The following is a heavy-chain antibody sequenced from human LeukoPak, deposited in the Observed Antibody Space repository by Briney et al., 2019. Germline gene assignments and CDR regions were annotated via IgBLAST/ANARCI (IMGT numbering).Heavy chain of an antibody. J-gene: IGHJ5*02. CDR1: GGSFSGYY. CDR2: MNESGGT. D-gene: IGHD6-6*01. CDR3: ARGLRAARLAS. Sequence: PSETLSLTCAVSGGSFSGYYWSWIRQPPGKGLEWIGEMNESGGTTNNPSLKSRVTISVDTSKSQFSLKLSSVTAADTAVYYCARGLRAARLASWGQGTLVTVSS. V-gene: IGHV4-34*01.